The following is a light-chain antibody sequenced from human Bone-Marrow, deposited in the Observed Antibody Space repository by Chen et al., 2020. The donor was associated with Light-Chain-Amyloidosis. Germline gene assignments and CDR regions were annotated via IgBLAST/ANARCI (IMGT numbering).Light chain of an antibody. Sequence: SYVLTQLSSVSVAPGQTATIACGGNNIGSTSVHWYQQTPGQAPLLVVYDDSDRPSGIPERLSGSNAGKTATLTISRVEAGDEADYYCQVWDRSSDRPVFGGGTKVTVL. CDR2: DDS. V-gene: IGLV3-21*02. CDR3: QVWDRSSDRPV. J-gene: IGLJ3*02. CDR1: NIGSTS.